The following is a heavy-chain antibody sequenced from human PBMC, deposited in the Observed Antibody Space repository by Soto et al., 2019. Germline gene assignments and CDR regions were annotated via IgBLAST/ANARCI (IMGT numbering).Heavy chain of an antibody. CDR1: GGSISSYY. CDR2: IYYSGST. J-gene: IGHJ4*02. CDR3: ARSMVRGVIKGGRQPKYFDY. D-gene: IGHD3-10*01. V-gene: IGHV4-59*01. Sequence: SETLSLTCTVSGGSISSYYWSWIRQPPGKGLEWIGYIYYSGSTNYNPSLKSRVTISVDTSKNQFSLKLSSVTAADTAVYYCARSMVRGVIKGGRQPKYFDYWGQGTLVTVSS.